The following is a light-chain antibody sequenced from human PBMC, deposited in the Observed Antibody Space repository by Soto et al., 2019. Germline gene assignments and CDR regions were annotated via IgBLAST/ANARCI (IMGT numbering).Light chain of an antibody. CDR2: DVI. Sequence: QSALTQPASVSGSPGHSITSSCTGTSSDVGGYNYVSWYQHHPGKAPKLMIYDVINRPSGVSNRFSGSKSGNTASLTISGLQAEDEADYYCSSYTSSSTLVFGTATKLTVL. J-gene: IGLJ1*01. CDR1: SSDVGGYNY. CDR3: SSYTSSSTLV. V-gene: IGLV2-14*03.